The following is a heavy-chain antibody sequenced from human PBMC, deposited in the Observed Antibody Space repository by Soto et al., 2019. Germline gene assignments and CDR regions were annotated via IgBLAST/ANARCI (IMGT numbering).Heavy chain of an antibody. CDR2: INAGNGNT. CDR1: AYTFIRYA. CDR3: SRDGDRNGDYDY. J-gene: IGHJ4*02. D-gene: IGHD4-17*01. Sequence: QVQLVQSGAEEKKPGASVKVSCKASAYTFIRYAIHWVRQAPGQRLEWMGWINAGNGNTKYSQKYQGRVTITRDTSASTVYMELSSLRSEDKAVYYCSRDGDRNGDYDYWCQGTLVTVSS. V-gene: IGHV1-3*05.